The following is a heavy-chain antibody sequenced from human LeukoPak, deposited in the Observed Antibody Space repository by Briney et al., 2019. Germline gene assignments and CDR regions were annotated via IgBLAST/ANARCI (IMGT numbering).Heavy chain of an antibody. CDR2: IIPILGIA. CDR1: RGTFSSYA. D-gene: IGHD3-16*01. J-gene: IGHJ4*02. Sequence: AVQVSCKASRGTFSSYAISWVRQAPGQGLEWMGRIIPILGIANYAQKFQGRVTITADKSTSTAYMELSSLRSEDTAVYYCARAASFGSEGYWGQGTLVTVSS. CDR3: ARAASFGSEGY. V-gene: IGHV1-69*04.